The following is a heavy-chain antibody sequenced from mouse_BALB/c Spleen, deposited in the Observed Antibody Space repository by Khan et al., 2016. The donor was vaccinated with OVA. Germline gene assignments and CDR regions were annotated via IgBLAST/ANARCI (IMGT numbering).Heavy chain of an antibody. D-gene: IGHD1-1*02. J-gene: IGHJ2*01. V-gene: IGHV3-2*02. CDR3: ARSYGGDFDY. CDR2: ISYCGNT. Sequence: VQLKESGPGLVKPSQSLSLSCTVSGYSITSDYAWNWIRQFPGNQLEWMGHISYCGNTKYNPSFKSRITITLDTSYSQSFLQFDSVTTEDAATEYCARSYGGDFDYWGQGTTLTVSS. CDR1: GYSITSDYA.